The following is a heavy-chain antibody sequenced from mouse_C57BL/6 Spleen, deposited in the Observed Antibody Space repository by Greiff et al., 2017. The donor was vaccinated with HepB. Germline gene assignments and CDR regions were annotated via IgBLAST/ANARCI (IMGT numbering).Heavy chain of an antibody. CDR2: ISDGGSYT. D-gene: IGHD2-4*01. Sequence: EVKLMESGGGLVKPGGSLKLSCAASGFTFSSYAMSWVRQTPEKRLEWVATISDGGSYTYYPDNVKGRFTISRDNAKNNLYLQMSHLKSEDTAMYYCARESMITSFDYWGQGTTLTVSS. CDR1: GFTFSSYA. CDR3: ARESMITSFDY. V-gene: IGHV5-4*01. J-gene: IGHJ2*01.